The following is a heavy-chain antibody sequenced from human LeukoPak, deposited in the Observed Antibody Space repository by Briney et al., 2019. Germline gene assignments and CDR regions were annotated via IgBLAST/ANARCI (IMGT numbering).Heavy chain of an antibody. D-gene: IGHD3-10*01. CDR3: ARDPMGVFIREDY. CDR1: GYTFTSYD. J-gene: IGHJ4*02. CDR2: MNPNSGNT. V-gene: IGHV1-8*03. Sequence: GASVKVSCKASGYTFTSYDINWVRQATGQGLEWMGWMNPNSGNTGYAQKFQGRVTITRNTSISTAYMELSSLRSEDTAVYYCARDPMGVFIREDYWGQGTLVTVSS.